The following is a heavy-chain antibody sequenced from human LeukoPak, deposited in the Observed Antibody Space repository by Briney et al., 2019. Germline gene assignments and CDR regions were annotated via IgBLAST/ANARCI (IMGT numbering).Heavy chain of an antibody. Sequence: HPGGSLRLSCAASGFTFSSYSMNWVRQAPGKGLEWVSSISSSSSYIYYADSVKGRFTISRDNAKNSLYLQMNSLRAEDTAVYYCARDQAVAGTGMDVWGQGTTVTVSS. D-gene: IGHD6-19*01. V-gene: IGHV3-21*01. CDR3: ARDQAVAGTGMDV. CDR2: ISSSSSYI. CDR1: GFTFSSYS. J-gene: IGHJ6*02.